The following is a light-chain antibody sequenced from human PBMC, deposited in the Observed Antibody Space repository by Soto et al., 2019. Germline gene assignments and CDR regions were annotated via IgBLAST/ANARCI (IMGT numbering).Light chain of an antibody. CDR1: QSVSSSY. CDR3: QQYGSS. J-gene: IGKJ5*01. Sequence: IVFTQSPGTLSSSPAERATLSCRASQSVSSSYLAWYQQKPGQAPRLLIYGASSRATGIPDRFSGSGSGTDFTLTISRLEPEDFAVYYCQQYGSSFGQGTRLEIK. V-gene: IGKV3-20*01. CDR2: GAS.